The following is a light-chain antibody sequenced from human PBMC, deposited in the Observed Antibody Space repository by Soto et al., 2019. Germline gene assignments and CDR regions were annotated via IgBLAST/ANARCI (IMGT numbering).Light chain of an antibody. CDR3: QQYNNWPPHT. V-gene: IGKV3-15*01. Sequence: ETVMTQSPATLSVSVGERATLSCRASQSVSTNLAWYQQKPGQAPRLLIYGASTRATGIPARFTGSGSGTEFTLTISSLQSEDFAVYYCQQYNNWPPHTFGQGTKLEIK. J-gene: IGKJ2*01. CDR1: QSVSTN. CDR2: GAS.